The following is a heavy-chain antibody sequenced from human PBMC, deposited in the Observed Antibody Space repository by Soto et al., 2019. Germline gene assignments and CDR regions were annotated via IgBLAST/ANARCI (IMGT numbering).Heavy chain of an antibody. J-gene: IGHJ4*02. Sequence: PGESLKISCKTSGYTFSGHWISWVRQVPGKGLQWMGNIDPSDSYINYNPAFRGHVTFSVDKSNSTAYLHWRSLGPSDTAIYYCAIHGAANWLGYWGQGTLVTVSS. CDR1: GYTFSGHW. CDR3: AIHGAANWLGY. CDR2: IDPSDSYI. D-gene: IGHD3-10*01. V-gene: IGHV5-10-1*01.